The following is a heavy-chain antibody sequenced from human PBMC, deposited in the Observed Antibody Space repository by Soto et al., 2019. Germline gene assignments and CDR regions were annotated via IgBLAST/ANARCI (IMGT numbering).Heavy chain of an antibody. CDR2: IIPIFGTA. Sequence: SVKVSCKASGGTFSSYAISWVRQAPGQGLEWMGGIIPIFGTANYAQKFQGRVTITADESTSTAYMELSSLRSEDTAVYYCAREGGLGPESFDYWGQGTLVTVSS. J-gene: IGHJ4*02. V-gene: IGHV1-69*13. CDR1: GGTFSSYA. CDR3: AREGGLGPESFDY.